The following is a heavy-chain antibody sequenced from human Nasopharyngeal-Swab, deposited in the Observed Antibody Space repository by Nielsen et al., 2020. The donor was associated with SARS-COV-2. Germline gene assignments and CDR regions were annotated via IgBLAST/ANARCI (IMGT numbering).Heavy chain of an antibody. V-gene: IGHV3-72*01. CDR1: GFIFSDHY. CDR3: ARGAGQDCSSTRCPNYYFGLDV. D-gene: IGHD2-2*01. Sequence: GGSLRLSCAGSGFIFSDHYMDWVRQAPGKGLEWVARIRDKANSFTTEYAVSVKGRFTISRDDPRLYLHMNSLKTEDTALYYCARGAGQDCSSTRCPNYYFGLDVWGQGTTVTVSS. J-gene: IGHJ6*02. CDR2: IRDKANSFTT.